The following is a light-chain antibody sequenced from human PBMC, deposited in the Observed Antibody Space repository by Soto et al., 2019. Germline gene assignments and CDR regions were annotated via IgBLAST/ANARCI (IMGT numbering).Light chain of an antibody. CDR3: QQYKNWPL. CDR2: GAS. J-gene: IGKJ5*01. V-gene: IGKV3-15*01. Sequence: MMMTQSPATLSVSPGERVTLSCRTSHSVNSHLAWYQQKPGQAPRLLLYGASTRATGIPVRFSGSGFGTEFTLTISSLQSEDFAVYYCQQYKNWPLFGQGTRLENK. CDR1: HSVNSH.